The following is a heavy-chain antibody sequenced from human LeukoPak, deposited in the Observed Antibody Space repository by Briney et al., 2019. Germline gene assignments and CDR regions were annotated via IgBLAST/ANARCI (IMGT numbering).Heavy chain of an antibody. CDR3: ATRYSSSSPFDY. J-gene: IGHJ4*02. V-gene: IGHV1-3*01. D-gene: IGHD6-6*01. Sequence: GASVKVSCKASGYTFATYAVQWVRQAPGQRLEWMGWINAGIGDSKYSQKFQGRLSFTRDTLASTAYMELSSLRSEDTAVYYCATRYSSSSPFDYWGQGTLVTVTS. CDR2: INAGIGDS. CDR1: GYTFATYA.